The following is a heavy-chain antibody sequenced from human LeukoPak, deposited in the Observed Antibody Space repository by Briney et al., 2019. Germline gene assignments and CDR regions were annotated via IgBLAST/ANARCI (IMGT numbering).Heavy chain of an antibody. Sequence: GSLRLSCAASGFTFSDYYMSWIRQSPGKGLEWIGYIYYGGDTNYNPSLKSRVTISVDTSKNQISLKLTSVTAADTAVYYCARLQATVSIHSYFDYWGQGTLVTVSS. V-gene: IGHV4-59*01. CDR1: GFTFSDYY. CDR3: ARLQATVSIHSYFDY. J-gene: IGHJ4*02. CDR2: IYYGGDT. D-gene: IGHD4-17*01.